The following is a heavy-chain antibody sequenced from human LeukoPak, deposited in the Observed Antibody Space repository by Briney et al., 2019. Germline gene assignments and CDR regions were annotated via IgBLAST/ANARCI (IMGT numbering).Heavy chain of an antibody. D-gene: IGHD4-17*01. V-gene: IGHV3-64D*09. CDR2: ISNNGGST. Sequence: GESLTLSCLASEFTLSSYIMHWVRQAPGKGLEYVSAISNNGGSTYYADSVKGRFTISRDNSKNTLYLQMNSRRPEDTAVYYCVRSVTTLSDFHNWGQGTLVAVSS. J-gene: IGHJ4*02. CDR3: VRSVTTLSDFHN. CDR1: EFTLSSYI.